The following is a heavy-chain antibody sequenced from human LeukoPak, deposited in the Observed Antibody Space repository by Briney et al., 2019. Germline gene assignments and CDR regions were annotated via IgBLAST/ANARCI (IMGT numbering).Heavy chain of an antibody. V-gene: IGHV3-23*01. J-gene: IGHJ4*02. Sequence: GGSLRLSCAASGFTFDTYAMTWVHQAPGKGLEWVSAISPSGDGTYYADSVKGRFTISRDNSKNTLYLQMNSLRADDTAVYFCATNILTGYYPFDYWGQGTLVTVSS. D-gene: IGHD3-9*01. CDR2: ISPSGDGT. CDR3: ATNILTGYYPFDY. CDR1: GFTFDTYA.